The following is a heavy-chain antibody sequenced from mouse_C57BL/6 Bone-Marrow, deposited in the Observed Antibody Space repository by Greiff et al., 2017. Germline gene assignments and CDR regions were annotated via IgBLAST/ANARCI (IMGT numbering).Heavy chain of an antibody. CDR2: IDPSDSYT. CDR3: ARLSDYDVEVWLAY. V-gene: IGHV1-69*01. CDR1: GYTFTSYW. D-gene: IGHD2-4*01. Sequence: VQLQQPGAELVMPGASVKLSCKASGYTFTSYWMHWVKQRPGQGLEWIGGIDPSDSYTNYNQKFKGKSTLTVDKSSSTAYMQLSSLTSEDSAVYYCARLSDYDVEVWLAYWGQGTLVTVSA. J-gene: IGHJ3*01.